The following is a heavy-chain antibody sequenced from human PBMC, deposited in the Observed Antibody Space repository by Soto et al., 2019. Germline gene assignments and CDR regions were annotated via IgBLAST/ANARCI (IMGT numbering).Heavy chain of an antibody. Sequence: SGKVSCKASGSTFSSYTNSWVRQAPGQGLEWMGRIIPNLGKANYAQKFQGRVTITGDKSTSTAYMELSSLRSEDTAVYYCARGGHGLTVGVVIRFISDAFDIWGQGTMVTVSS. CDR1: GSTFSSYT. J-gene: IGHJ3*02. CDR3: ARGGHGLTVGVVIRFISDAFDI. D-gene: IGHD3-3*01. V-gene: IGHV1-69*08. CDR2: IIPNLGKA.